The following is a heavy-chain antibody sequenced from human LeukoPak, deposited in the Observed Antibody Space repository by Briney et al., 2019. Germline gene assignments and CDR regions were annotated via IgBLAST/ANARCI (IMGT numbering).Heavy chain of an antibody. CDR3: AREEPGIAVAGY. CDR1: GFTFSSYS. Sequence: GGSLRLSCAASGFTFSSYSMNWVRQAPGRGLEWVLSISSSSSYIYYADSVKGRFTISRDNAKNSLYLQMNSLRAEDTAVYYCAREEPGIAVAGYWGQGTLVTVSS. D-gene: IGHD6-19*01. J-gene: IGHJ4*02. CDR2: ISSSSSYI. V-gene: IGHV3-21*01.